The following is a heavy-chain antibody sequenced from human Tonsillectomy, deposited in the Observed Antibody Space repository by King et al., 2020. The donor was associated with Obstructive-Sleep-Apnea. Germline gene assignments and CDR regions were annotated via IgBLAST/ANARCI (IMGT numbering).Heavy chain of an antibody. V-gene: IGHV3-30*04. J-gene: IGHJ4*02. D-gene: IGHD4-17*01. CDR1: GFTFSNYD. CDR2: ISFDGSHK. Sequence: VQLVESGGGVVQPGRSLRLSCAASGFTFSNYDMYWFRQAPGKVLDWVAFISFDGSHKYYADSGKGRFTISRDNSKNTLYLQMNSLRADDTAVYYCATPPTVTTPFYWGQGTLVTVSS. CDR3: ATPPTVTTPFY.